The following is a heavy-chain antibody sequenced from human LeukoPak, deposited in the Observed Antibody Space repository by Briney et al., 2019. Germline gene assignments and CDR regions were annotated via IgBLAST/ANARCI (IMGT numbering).Heavy chain of an antibody. V-gene: IGHV4-39*07. CDR2: IYYSGST. CDR3: ARIAWIQLWLRDYFDY. Sequence: SETLSLTCTVSGGSISSSSYYWGWIRQPPGKGLEWIGSIYYSGSTYYNPSLKSRVPISVDTSKNQFSLKVSSVTAADTAVYYCARIAWIQLWLRDYFDYWGQGTLVTVSS. D-gene: IGHD5-18*01. J-gene: IGHJ4*02. CDR1: GGSISSSSYY.